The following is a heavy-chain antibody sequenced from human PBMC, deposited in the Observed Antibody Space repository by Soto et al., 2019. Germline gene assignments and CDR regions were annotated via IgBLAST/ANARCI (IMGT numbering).Heavy chain of an antibody. V-gene: IGHV1-2*04. J-gene: IGHJ6*03. CDR3: ARARGDILTGYNRNYYYYYYMDV. D-gene: IGHD3-9*01. Sequence: QVQLVQSGAEVKKPGASVKVSCKASGYTFTGYYMHWVRQAPGQGLEWMGWINPNSGGTNYALKFQGWVTMTRDTSISTAYMELSRLRSDDTAVYYFARARGDILTGYNRNYYYYYYMDVWGKGTTVTVSS. CDR2: INPNSGGT. CDR1: GYTFTGYY.